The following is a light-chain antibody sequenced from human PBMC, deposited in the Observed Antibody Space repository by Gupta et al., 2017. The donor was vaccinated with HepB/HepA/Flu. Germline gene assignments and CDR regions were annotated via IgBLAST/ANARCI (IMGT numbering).Light chain of an antibody. CDR3: QQSYTAPLS. J-gene: IGKJ4*01. CDR1: QRIGNF. V-gene: IGKV1-39*01. Sequence: DIRVTHSPSSLSAPVGDRVSITCRASQRIGNFLNWYQQKPGKAPNLLIYHASTLNSGVPSRFSGNTSGTEFTLTINNLQPEDFATYSCQQSYTAPLSFGGGTKVEI. CDR2: HAS.